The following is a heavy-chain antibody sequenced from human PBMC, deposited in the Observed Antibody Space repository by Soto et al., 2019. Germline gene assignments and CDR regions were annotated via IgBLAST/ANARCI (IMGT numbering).Heavy chain of an antibody. CDR3: AKDLVSGWYQLPAGPQLGRPSYYYYGMDV. CDR1: GFTFSSYG. V-gene: IGHV3-30*18. Sequence: GGSLRLSCAASGFTFSSYGMHWVRQAPGKGLEWVAVISYDGSNKYYADSVKGRFTISRDNSKNTLYLQMNSLRAEDTAVYYCAKDLVSGWYQLPAGPQLGRPSYYYYGMDVWGQGTTVTVSS. CDR2: ISYDGSNK. D-gene: IGHD2-2*01. J-gene: IGHJ6*02.